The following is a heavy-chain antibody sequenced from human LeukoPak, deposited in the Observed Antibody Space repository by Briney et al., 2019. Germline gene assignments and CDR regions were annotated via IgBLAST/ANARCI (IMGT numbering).Heavy chain of an antibody. CDR3: ARGIWQLCLSSPYYFDY. D-gene: IGHD6-6*01. Sequence: SVTVSLTCSGGTFIIYAISWVRQAPGQGLEWMGGIIPIFGTANYAQKFQGRVTITTDESTSTAYMELSSLRSEDTAVYYCARGIWQLCLSSPYYFDYWGQGTLVTVSS. J-gene: IGHJ4*02. CDR1: GGTFIIYA. CDR2: IIPIFGTA. V-gene: IGHV1-69*05.